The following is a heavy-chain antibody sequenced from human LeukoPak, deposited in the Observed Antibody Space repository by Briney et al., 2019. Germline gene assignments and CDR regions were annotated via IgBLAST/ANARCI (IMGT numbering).Heavy chain of an antibody. CDR3: ASGGPTRGTLDY. J-gene: IGHJ4*02. CDR1: GFPFSSYG. V-gene: IGHV3-30*02. CDR2: LRKDATYS. Sequence: GGSLRLSCAVSGFPFSSYGMYWVRQTPDKGLQWVAYLRKDATYSNYADSVRGRFTISRDNSKNTLDLQMSSLRVEDTAVYYCASGGPTRGTLDYSGQGTLVTVSS. D-gene: IGHD1-26*01.